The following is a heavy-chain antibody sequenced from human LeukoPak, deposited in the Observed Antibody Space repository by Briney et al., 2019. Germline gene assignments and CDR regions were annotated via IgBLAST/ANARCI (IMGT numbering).Heavy chain of an antibody. Sequence: PGGSLRLSCAASGFTVSSNYMSWVRQAPGKGLEWVSVIYSGGSTYYADSVKGRFTISRANSKTTLYLQMNSLRAEATAVYYCARDQGYGSARYGMDVWGQGTTVTVSS. D-gene: IGHD3-10*01. CDR3: ARDQGYGSARYGMDV. J-gene: IGHJ6*02. CDR1: GFTVSSNY. V-gene: IGHV3-66*01. CDR2: IYSGGST.